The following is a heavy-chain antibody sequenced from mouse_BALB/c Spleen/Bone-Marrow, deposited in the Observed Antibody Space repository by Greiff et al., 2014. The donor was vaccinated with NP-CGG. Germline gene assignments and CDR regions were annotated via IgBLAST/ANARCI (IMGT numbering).Heavy chain of an antibody. CDR1: GFSLTSYG. D-gene: IGHD1-2*01. CDR2: IWSGGST. V-gene: IGHV2-2*02. J-gene: IGHJ4*01. Sequence: VQLVESGPGLVQPSQSLSITCTVSGFSLTSYGVHWVRQSPGKGLEWLGGIWSGGSTDYNAAFISRLSISKDNSKSQVFFRMNSLQANDTAIYYCASTTALYYYAMDYWGQGTSVTVSS. CDR3: ASTTALYYYAMDY.